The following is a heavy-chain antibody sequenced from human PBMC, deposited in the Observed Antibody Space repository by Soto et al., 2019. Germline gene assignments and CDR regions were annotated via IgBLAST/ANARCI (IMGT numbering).Heavy chain of an antibody. CDR3: ARAPAPYNWNYADFDY. J-gene: IGHJ4*02. D-gene: IGHD1-7*01. Sequence: PGGSLRLSCAASGFTFSSYSMNWVRQAPGKGLEWVSSISSSSYIYYADSVKGRFTISRDNAKNSLYLQMNSLRAEDTAVYYCARAPAPYNWNYADFDYWGQGTLVTVSS. CDR2: ISSSSYI. V-gene: IGHV3-21*01. CDR1: GFTFSSYS.